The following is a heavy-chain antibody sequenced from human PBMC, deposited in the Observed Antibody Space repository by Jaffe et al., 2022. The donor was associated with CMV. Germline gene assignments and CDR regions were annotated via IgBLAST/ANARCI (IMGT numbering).Heavy chain of an antibody. V-gene: IGHV3-15*01. CDR3: TTVIAAAGTVLSDY. J-gene: IGHJ4*02. CDR2: IKSKTDGGTT. D-gene: IGHD6-13*01. CDR1: GFTFSNAW. Sequence: EVQLVESGGGLVKPGGSLRLSCAASGFTFSNAWMSWVRQAPGKGLEWVGRIKSKTDGGTTDYAAPVKGRFTISRDDSKNTLYLQMNSLKTEDTAVYYCTTVIAAAGTVLSDYWGQGTLVTVSS.